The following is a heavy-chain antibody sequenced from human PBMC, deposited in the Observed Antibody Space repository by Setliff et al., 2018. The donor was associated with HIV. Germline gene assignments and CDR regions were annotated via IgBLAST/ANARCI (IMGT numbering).Heavy chain of an antibody. CDR2: GCYSGGT. J-gene: IGHJ4*02. Sequence: SETLSLTCIVSGCSISTTNYCWCWSRQPPGQGLECIGTGCYSGGTYYHPSLMGRVTISIDTAKNQFSLNLSSGAAADTAVYYCASHFYGYYGSNGLPIQYWGQGTLVTVSS. CDR1: GCSISTTNYC. D-gene: IGHD3-22*01. V-gene: IGHV4-39*01. CDR3: ASHFYGYYGSNGLPIQY.